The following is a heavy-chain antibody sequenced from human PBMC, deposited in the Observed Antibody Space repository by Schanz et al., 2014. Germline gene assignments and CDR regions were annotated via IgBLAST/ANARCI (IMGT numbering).Heavy chain of an antibody. V-gene: IGHV3-53*01. CDR1: GFTVSNSY. J-gene: IGHJ6*04. CDR3: ARDLSSLIQGDV. D-gene: IGHD2-2*01. Sequence: DVQLVDSGGGLVQPGGSLRLSCAASGFTVSNSYIHWVRQAPGKGLEWVSTIYSSGSTYYADSVRGRFTISRDNANNSLFLRMNSLRAEDTAVYFCARDLSSLIQGDVWGKGTTVTVSS. CDR2: IYSSGST.